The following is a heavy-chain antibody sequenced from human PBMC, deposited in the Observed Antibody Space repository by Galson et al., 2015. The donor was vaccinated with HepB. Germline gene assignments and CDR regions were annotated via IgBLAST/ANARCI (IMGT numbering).Heavy chain of an antibody. J-gene: IGHJ4*02. Sequence: QSGAEVKKPGESLEISCEGSGYTFTTYWIVWVRQMPGKGLEWMGIIYPGDSGTRYSPSFQGQVTISADKSISTAYLQWNSLKASDTAMFYCARFTTSRDYLDYWGQGTLVTVSS. D-gene: IGHD2-2*01. CDR1: GYTFTTYW. CDR2: IYPGDSGT. V-gene: IGHV5-51*01. CDR3: ARFTTSRDYLDY.